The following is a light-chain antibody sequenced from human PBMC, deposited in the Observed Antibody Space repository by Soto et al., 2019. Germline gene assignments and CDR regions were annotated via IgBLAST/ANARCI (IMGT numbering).Light chain of an antibody. CDR3: QQNSSLPIT. CDR1: QSLSGSY. Sequence: EIVLTQSPGTLSLSPGERATLSCRASQSLSGSYLAWLQQNPGQAPRLLIHSASSRDTGIPDRFSGSGSWTDFTLTISTLEPEDFVVYYCQQNSSLPITFGQWTLLEI. V-gene: IGKV3-20*01. J-gene: IGKJ5*01. CDR2: SAS.